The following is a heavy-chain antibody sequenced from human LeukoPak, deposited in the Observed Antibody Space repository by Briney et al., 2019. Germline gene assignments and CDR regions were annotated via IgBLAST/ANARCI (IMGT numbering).Heavy chain of an antibody. CDR2: IIPIFGTA. CDR3: ARTGENPPAATLYGMDV. D-gene: IGHD2-15*01. V-gene: IGHV1-69*13. Sequence: ASVTVSCTASGGTFSIYGISWVRQAPGQGLEWMGGIIPIFGTANYAQKFQGRVTITADESTSTAYMELSSLRSEDTAVYYCARTGENPPAATLYGMDVWGQGTTVTVSS. J-gene: IGHJ6*02. CDR1: GGTFSIYG.